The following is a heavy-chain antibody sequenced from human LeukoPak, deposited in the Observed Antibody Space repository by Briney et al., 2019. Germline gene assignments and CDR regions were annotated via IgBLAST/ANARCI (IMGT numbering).Heavy chain of an antibody. CDR1: GGSISSYY. V-gene: IGHV4-59*08. J-gene: IGHJ4*02. D-gene: IGHD3-10*01. CDR2: IYYSGST. CDR3: ARRIQNYYAPGDYFDY. Sequence: SETLSLTCTVSGGSISSYYWSWIRQPPGQGLEWIGYIYYSGSTNYNPSLKSRVTISVDTSKNQFSLKLSSVTAADTAVYYCARRIQNYYAPGDYFDYWGQGTLVTVSS.